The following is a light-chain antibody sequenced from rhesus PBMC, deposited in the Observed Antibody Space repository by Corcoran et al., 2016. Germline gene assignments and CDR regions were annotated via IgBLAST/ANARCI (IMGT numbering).Light chain of an antibody. J-gene: IGLJ1*01. Sequence: SYDLTQPPSVSVSPGQKARITCGGDNIGNNNVHWYQQKPPQAPLLVIYFADERPSGIPARVSGSKSATTATLTISGVEAGDEADYIYQVWDTSRDQYIFGGGTRLTVL. CDR1: NIGNNN. V-gene: IGLV3-44*01. CDR3: QVWDTSRDQYI. CDR2: FAD.